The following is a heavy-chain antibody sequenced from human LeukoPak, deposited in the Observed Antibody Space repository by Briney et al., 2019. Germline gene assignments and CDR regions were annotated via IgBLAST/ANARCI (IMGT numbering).Heavy chain of an antibody. D-gene: IGHD2-2*01. V-gene: IGHV4-4*07. J-gene: IGHJ5*02. CDR2: IYTSGST. CDR1: GGSISSYY. Sequence: SETLSLTCTVSGGSISSYYWSWIRQPAGKGLEWIGRIYTSGSTNYNPSLKSRVTMSVDTSKDQFSLKLSSVTAADTAVYYCARAYPPEYCSSTSCWSWFDPWGQGTLVTVSS. CDR3: ARAYPPEYCSSTSCWSWFDP.